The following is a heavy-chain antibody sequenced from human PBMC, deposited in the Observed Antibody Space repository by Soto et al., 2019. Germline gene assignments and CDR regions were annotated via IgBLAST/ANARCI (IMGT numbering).Heavy chain of an antibody. Sequence: GGSLRLSCAASGFTFSSYAMSWVRQAPGKGLEWVSAISGSGGSTYYADSVKGRFTISRDNSKNTLYLQMNSLRAEDTAVYYCAKDWVPWFGELLNYWGQGTLVTVSS. V-gene: IGHV3-23*01. CDR2: ISGSGGST. D-gene: IGHD3-10*01. CDR1: GFTFSSYA. J-gene: IGHJ4*02. CDR3: AKDWVPWFGELLNY.